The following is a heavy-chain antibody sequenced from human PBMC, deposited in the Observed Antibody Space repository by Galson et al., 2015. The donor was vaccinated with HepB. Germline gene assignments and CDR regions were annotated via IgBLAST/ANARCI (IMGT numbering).Heavy chain of an antibody. CDR3: ARDAAGPTLKFFFDL. CDR2: LSSDGSI. Sequence: SLRLSCAASGFTFSSYSMDWVRQAPGKGLEWVSHLSSDGSIVYADSVKGRFTITRDNAKNSLYLQINSLRAEDTALYYCARDAAGPTLKFFFDLWGQGTLVTVSS. D-gene: IGHD1-7*01. J-gene: IGHJ4*02. V-gene: IGHV3-48*01. CDR1: GFTFSSYS.